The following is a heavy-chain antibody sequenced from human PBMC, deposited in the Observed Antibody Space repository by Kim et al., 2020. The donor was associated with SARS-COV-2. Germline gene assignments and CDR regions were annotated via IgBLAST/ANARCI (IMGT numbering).Heavy chain of an antibody. CDR1: GFTFSSYG. CDR3: TRSSSWGDFQH. D-gene: IGHD6-13*01. Sequence: GGSLRLSCAASGFTFSSYGMHWVRQAPGKGLEWVAVIWYDGSNKYYADSVKGRFTISRDNSKNTLYLQMNSLRAEDTAVYYCTRSSSWGDFQHWGQGTLVTVSS. V-gene: IGHV3-33*01. J-gene: IGHJ1*01. CDR2: IWYDGSNK.